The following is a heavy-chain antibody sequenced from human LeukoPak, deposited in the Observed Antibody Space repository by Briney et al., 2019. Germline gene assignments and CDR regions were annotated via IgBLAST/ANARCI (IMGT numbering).Heavy chain of an antibody. D-gene: IGHD6-13*01. CDR1: GFTFSSYA. J-gene: IGHJ4*02. CDR2: ISKSGVTI. CDR3: ASATAALGY. Sequence: GGSLRLSCAASGFTFSSYAMNWVRQAPGKGLEWVAYISKSGVTIYHADSVKGRFTISRDNATNSLYLQMDSLRAEDTAVYYCASATAALGYWGQGTLVTVSS. V-gene: IGHV3-48*03.